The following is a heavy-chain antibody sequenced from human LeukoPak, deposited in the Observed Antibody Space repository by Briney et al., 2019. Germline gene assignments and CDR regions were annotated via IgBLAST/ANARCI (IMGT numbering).Heavy chain of an antibody. CDR1: GVSITNYY. CDR2: IYYSGSA. D-gene: IGHD5-12*01. CDR3: ARASSGLDY. V-gene: IGHV4-59*01. Sequence: PSETLSLTCTVSGVSITNYYWSWIRQPPGKGLEWIGHIYYSGSADYNPSLKSRVIISVDTSKNQFSLMLSSVTATDTAVYYCARASSGLDYWGQGTLVTVSS. J-gene: IGHJ4*02.